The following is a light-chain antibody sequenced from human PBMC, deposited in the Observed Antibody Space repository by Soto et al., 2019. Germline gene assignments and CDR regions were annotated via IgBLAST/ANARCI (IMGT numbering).Light chain of an antibody. J-gene: IGKJ1*01. CDR3: QQYNNWLWT. CDR2: GAS. V-gene: IGKV3-15*01. CDR1: QSVSSN. Sequence: EIVMTQSPATLSVSPGERATLSCRASQSVSSNLAWYQQKPGQAPRLRISGASTRATGIPARFSGSGSGTEFTLTISSLQSEDFAVYYCQQYNNWLWTFGQGTKVEIK.